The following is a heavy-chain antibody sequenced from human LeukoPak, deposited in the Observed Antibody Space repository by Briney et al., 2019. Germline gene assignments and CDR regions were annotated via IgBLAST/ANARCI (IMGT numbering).Heavy chain of an antibody. V-gene: IGHV3-30*18. J-gene: IGHJ1*01. CDR1: GFTFSSYS. D-gene: IGHD3-10*01. Sequence: PGGSLRLSCAASGFTFSSYSMNWVRQAPGKGLEWVGVISFDGSNKYYADPVKGRFTISRDNPKNTLYLQMNSLRPEDTAVYYCAKDYSGSGNYYSRDWGQGTLVTVSS. CDR3: AKDYSGSGNYYSRD. CDR2: ISFDGSNK.